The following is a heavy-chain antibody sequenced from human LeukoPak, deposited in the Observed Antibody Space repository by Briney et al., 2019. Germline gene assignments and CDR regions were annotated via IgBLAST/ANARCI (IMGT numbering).Heavy chain of an antibody. D-gene: IGHD3-10*01. Sequence: SSETLSLTCTVSGGSISGYYWSWLRQPPGKGLEWIGHVYYSGRTTYNPSLRSRLTISADTSTSQLSLKLSSVTAADTAVYYCARHKPTGSYPLEDWGQGALVTVSS. CDR2: VYYSGRT. CDR3: ARHKPTGSYPLED. J-gene: IGHJ4*02. V-gene: IGHV4-59*08. CDR1: GGSISGYY.